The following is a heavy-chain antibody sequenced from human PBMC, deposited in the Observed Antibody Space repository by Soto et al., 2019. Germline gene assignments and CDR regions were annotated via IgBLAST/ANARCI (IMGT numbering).Heavy chain of an antibody. CDR2: IVVGSGNR. J-gene: IGHJ6*02. V-gene: IGHV1-58*02. CDR3: AAVQESPYSMGI. D-gene: IGHD2-15*01. CDR1: GITFNRSA. Sequence: QMQLVQSGPEVEKPGTSVKVSCKASGITFNRSAIQWVRQARGQCLEWVGWIVVGSGNRDYAQKFQERVTITSDMSTSTAYMELSSLRSEDTAVYYCAAVQESPYSMGIWGQGTAVTVSS.